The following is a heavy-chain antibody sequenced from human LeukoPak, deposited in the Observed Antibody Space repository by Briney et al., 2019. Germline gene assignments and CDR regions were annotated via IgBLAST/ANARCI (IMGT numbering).Heavy chain of an antibody. Sequence: ASVKVSCKASGYTFTGYYIHWVRQAPGQGLEWMGWINPNSGGTNYARKFQGRVTMPRDTSITTAYMELSGLRSDDTAIYYCARGKLAAPGRTGYNWFDPWGQGTLVTVSS. CDR1: GYTFTGYY. CDR2: INPNSGGT. D-gene: IGHD6-13*01. CDR3: ARGKLAAPGRTGYNWFDP. V-gene: IGHV1-2*02. J-gene: IGHJ5*02.